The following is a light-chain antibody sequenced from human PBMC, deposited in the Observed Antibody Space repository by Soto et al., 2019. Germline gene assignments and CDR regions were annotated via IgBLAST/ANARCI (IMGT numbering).Light chain of an antibody. Sequence: QSVLTQPASVSGSPGQSITISCTGTSSDVGGYNYVSWYQQHPGKAPKLMIYEVNDRPSGVSNRFSGSKSGNTASLTISGLQAEDEADYYCSSFTSNILYVFGTGTKLTVL. CDR1: SSDVGGYNY. V-gene: IGLV2-14*01. J-gene: IGLJ1*01. CDR2: EVN. CDR3: SSFTSNILYV.